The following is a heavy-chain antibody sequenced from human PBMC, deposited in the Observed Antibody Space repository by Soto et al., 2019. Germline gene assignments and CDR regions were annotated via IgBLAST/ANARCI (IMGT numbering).Heavy chain of an antibody. V-gene: IGHV1-2*02. D-gene: IGHD3-3*01. Sequence: QVQLVQSGAEVKKPGASVKVSCRASGYPFTGYFMHWVRQAPGQGLEWMGWINPNSGATKYAQKFQGRVTLSRDTSIRTAYMELSGLRSDDTAVYYCARGGGTILAPLPWGQGTLVTVSS. J-gene: IGHJ5*02. CDR2: INPNSGAT. CDR1: GYPFTGYF. CDR3: ARGGGTILAPLP.